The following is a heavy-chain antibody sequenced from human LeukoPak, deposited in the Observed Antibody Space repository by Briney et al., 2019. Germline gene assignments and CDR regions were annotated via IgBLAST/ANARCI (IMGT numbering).Heavy chain of an antibody. D-gene: IGHD6-19*01. V-gene: IGHV1-18*01. CDR3: ARDGIAVAGTWGGWFDP. CDR2: ISAYNGNT. CDR1: GYTFTSYG. J-gene: IGHJ5*02. Sequence: ASVKVSCKASGYTFTSYGISWVRQAPGQGLEWMGWISAYNGNTNYAQKLQGRVTMTTDTSTSTAYMELRSLRSDDTAVYYCARDGIAVAGTWGGWFDPWGQGTLVTVSS.